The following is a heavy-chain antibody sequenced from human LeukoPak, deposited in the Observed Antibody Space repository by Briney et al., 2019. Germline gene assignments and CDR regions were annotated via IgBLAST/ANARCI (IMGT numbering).Heavy chain of an antibody. CDR1: GGSISSYY. D-gene: IGHD2-2*01. J-gene: IGHJ4*02. CDR3: AGGLVVVPAALRGYYFDY. Sequence: SETLSLTCTVSGGSISSYYWSWIRQPPGKGLEWIGEINHSGSTNYNPSLKSRVTISVDTSKNQFSLKLSSVTAADTAGYYCAGGLVVVPAALRGYYFDYWAGNPGHRLL. CDR2: INHSGST. V-gene: IGHV4-34*01.